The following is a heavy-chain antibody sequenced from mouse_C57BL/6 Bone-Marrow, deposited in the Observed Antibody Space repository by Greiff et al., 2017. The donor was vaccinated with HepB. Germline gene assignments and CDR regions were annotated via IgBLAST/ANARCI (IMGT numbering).Heavy chain of an antibody. V-gene: IGHV1-55*01. J-gene: IGHJ4*01. CDR1: GYTFTSYW. CDR3: ASNGSSPYYYAMDY. CDR2: IYPGSGST. D-gene: IGHD1-1*01. Sequence: QVQLQQPGAELVKPGASVKMSCKASGYTFTSYWITWVKQRPGQGLEWIGDIYPGSGSTNYNEKFKSKATLTLDTSSSTAYMQLSSLTSEDSAVYYCASNGSSPYYYAMDYWGQGTSVTVSS.